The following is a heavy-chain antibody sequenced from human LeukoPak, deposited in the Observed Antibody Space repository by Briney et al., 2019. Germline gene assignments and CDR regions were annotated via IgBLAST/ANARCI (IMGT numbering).Heavy chain of an antibody. CDR3: ARSRYCTNGVCYTGQQYYYYMDV. CDR1: GYTFTSYD. D-gene: IGHD2-8*01. J-gene: IGHJ6*03. Sequence: GASVKVSCKASGYTFTSYDINWVRQATGQGLEWMGWMNPNSGNTGYAQKFQGRVTITRNTSISTAYMELSSLRSEDTAVYYCARSRYCTNGVCYTGQQYYYYMDVWGKGTTVTVSS. CDR2: MNPNSGNT. V-gene: IGHV1-8*03.